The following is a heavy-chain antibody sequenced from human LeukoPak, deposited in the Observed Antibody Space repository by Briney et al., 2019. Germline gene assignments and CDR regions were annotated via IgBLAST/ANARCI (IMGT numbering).Heavy chain of an antibody. CDR3: ARDLYYDSSGYSSDAFDI. CDR2: ISAYNGNT. D-gene: IGHD3-22*01. CDR1: GYTFTSYG. V-gene: IGHV1-18*01. J-gene: IGHJ3*02. Sequence: ASVKVSCKASGYTFTSYGISWVRQARGQGLEWMGWISAYNGNTNYAQKFQGRVTMTRDTSISTAYMELSRLRSDDTAVYYCARDLYYDSSGYSSDAFDIWGQGTMVTVSS.